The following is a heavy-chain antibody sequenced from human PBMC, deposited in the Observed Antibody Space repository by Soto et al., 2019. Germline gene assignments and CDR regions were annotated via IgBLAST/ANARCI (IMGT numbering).Heavy chain of an antibody. J-gene: IGHJ4*02. D-gene: IGHD1-26*01. CDR2: ISYDGSNK. V-gene: IGHV3-30-3*01. CDR1: GFTFSSYA. CDR3: ARDGGSFDY. Sequence: PGGSLRLSCAASGFTFSSYAMHWVRQAPGKGLEWVAVISYDGSNKYYADSVKGRFTISRDNSKNTLYLQMNSLRAEDTAVYYCARDGGSFDYWGQGTLVTSPQ.